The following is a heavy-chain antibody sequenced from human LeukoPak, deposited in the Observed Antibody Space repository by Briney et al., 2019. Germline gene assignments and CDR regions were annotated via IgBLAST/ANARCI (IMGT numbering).Heavy chain of an antibody. CDR1: GGSVSSGSYY. V-gene: IGHV4-61*01. J-gene: IGHJ4*02. Sequence: SETLSLTCTVSGGSVSSGSYYWSWIRQPPGKGLEWIGYIYYSGSTNYNPSLKSRVTVSVDTSKNQFSLKLSSVTAADTAVYYCARDVGGDYYFDYWGQGTLVTVSS. CDR2: IYYSGST. CDR3: ARDVGGDYYFDY. D-gene: IGHD4-17*01.